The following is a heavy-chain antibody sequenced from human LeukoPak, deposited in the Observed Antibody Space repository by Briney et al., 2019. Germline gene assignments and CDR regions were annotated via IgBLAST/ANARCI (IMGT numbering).Heavy chain of an antibody. CDR3: ARVSLLWLAVDY. CDR1: GFDISYNY. Sequence: PGGSLRLSCVASGFDISYNYVGWVRQAPGKGLEWVSVIHTGGPTHYADSVKGRFTISKDTSNNTVYLQMNSVTVEDTAVYYCARVSLLWLAVDYWGQGTLVTVSS. V-gene: IGHV3-66*01. CDR2: IHTGGPT. D-gene: IGHD6-19*01. J-gene: IGHJ4*02.